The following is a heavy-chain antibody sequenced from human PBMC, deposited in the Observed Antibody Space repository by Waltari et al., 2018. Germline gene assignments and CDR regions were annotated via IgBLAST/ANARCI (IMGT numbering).Heavy chain of an antibody. J-gene: IGHJ6*03. CDR3: ARARRDGYNYLGYYYYYMDV. Sequence: QVQLQESGPGLVKPSETLSLTCTVSGGSISSYYWSWIRQPPGKGLEWIGYIYYSGSTNYNPSLKSRVTISVDTSKNQFSLKLSSGTAADTAVYYCARARRDGYNYLGYYYYYMDVWGKGTTVTVSS. V-gene: IGHV4-59*01. CDR1: GGSISSYY. CDR2: IYYSGST. D-gene: IGHD5-12*01.